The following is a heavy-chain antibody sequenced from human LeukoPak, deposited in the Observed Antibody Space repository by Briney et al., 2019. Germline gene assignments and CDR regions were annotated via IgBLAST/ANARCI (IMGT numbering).Heavy chain of an antibody. CDR3: AKGRLVVTAISFDY. V-gene: IGHV4-4*02. CDR1: GGSISSNNW. CDR2: VYHSGST. Sequence: SETLSLTCAVSGGSISSNNWWSWVRQPPGKGLEWIGEVYHSGSTNYNPSLKSRVTISVDESKNQFSLKLSSVTAADTAVYYCAKGRLVVTAISFDYWGQGTLVTVSS. D-gene: IGHD2-21*02. J-gene: IGHJ4*02.